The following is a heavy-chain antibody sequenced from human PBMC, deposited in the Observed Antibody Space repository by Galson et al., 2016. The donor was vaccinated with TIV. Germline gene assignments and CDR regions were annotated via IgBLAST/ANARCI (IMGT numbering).Heavy chain of an antibody. Sequence: QSGAEVKKPGESLRISCKTSGYTFTTSWVAWVRQMPGKGLECMGVIYPDDSDTRYSPSSQGHVTISIDKSVNTAYLQWSALKASDTAMYYCARESHTENWFDPWGQGTLVIVSS. CDR1: GYTFTTSW. D-gene: IGHD2-8*02. CDR3: ARESHTENWFDP. J-gene: IGHJ5*02. CDR2: IYPDDSDT. V-gene: IGHV5-51*01.